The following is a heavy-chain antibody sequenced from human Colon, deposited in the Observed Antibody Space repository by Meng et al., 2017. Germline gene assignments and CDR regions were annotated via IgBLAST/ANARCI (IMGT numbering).Heavy chain of an antibody. CDR3: ARRNSNNWFDP. Sequence: QVQLQESGPGLVKPSGTLSLPCAVSGASIRGDNWWSWVRQTPGKGLEWLGEIFHSGTSNYNPSLKSRVTISVDKSKNQFSLRLSSVTAADTAVYYCARRNSNNWFDPWGQGILVTVSS. CDR1: GASIRGDNW. V-gene: IGHV4-4*02. J-gene: IGHJ5*02. CDR2: IFHSGTS. D-gene: IGHD2/OR15-2a*01.